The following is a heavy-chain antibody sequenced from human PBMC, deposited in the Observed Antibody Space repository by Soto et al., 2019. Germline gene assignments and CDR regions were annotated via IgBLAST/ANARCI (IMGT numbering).Heavy chain of an antibody. Sequence: ASVKVSCKASGYTFTSYAMHWVRQAPGQRLEWMGWINAGNGNTKYSQKFQGRVTITADESTSTAYMELSSLRSEDTAVYYCARRYYDSSGYYLRLGSSAFDIWGQGTMVTVSS. CDR1: GYTFTSYA. V-gene: IGHV1-3*01. D-gene: IGHD3-22*01. CDR3: ARRYYDSSGYYLRLGSSAFDI. J-gene: IGHJ3*02. CDR2: INAGNGNT.